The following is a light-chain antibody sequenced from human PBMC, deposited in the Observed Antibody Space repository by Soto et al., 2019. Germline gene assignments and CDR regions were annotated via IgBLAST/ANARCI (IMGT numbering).Light chain of an antibody. CDR1: QSVSSY. V-gene: IGKV3-11*01. CDR2: DAS. J-gene: IGKJ1*01. Sequence: EIVLTQSPATLSLSPGERATLSCRASQSVSSYLAWNQQKPGQAPRLLIYDASNRATGIPARFSGSGSGTDFTLTISSLEPEDFAVYYCQQRSNWPPETFGQGTKVEIK. CDR3: QQRSNWPPET.